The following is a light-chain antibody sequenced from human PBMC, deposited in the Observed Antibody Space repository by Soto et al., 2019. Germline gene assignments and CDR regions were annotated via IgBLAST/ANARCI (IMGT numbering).Light chain of an antibody. CDR2: DAS. Sequence: DIQMTQSPSTLSASVGDRVTITCRACQSISSWLAWYQQKPRKAPKLLIYDASSLESGVPSRFSGSGSGTEFTLTTSSLKPDDFATYDCQQYNSYWTFGQGTKVEIK. V-gene: IGKV1-5*01. J-gene: IGKJ1*01. CDR3: QQYNSYWT. CDR1: QSISSW.